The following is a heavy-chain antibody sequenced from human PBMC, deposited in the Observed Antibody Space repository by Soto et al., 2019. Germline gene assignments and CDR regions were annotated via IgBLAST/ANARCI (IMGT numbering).Heavy chain of an antibody. J-gene: IGHJ5*02. Sequence: XSVKVSCTASGYSLTSYAMHWVRQAPGQRLEWMGWINAGNGNTKYSQKFQGRVTITRDTSASTAYMELSSLRSEDTAVYYCARDGYDSSGYYPPGYNWFDPWGQGTLVTVSS. CDR1: GYSLTSYA. D-gene: IGHD3-22*01. V-gene: IGHV1-3*01. CDR3: ARDGYDSSGYYPPGYNWFDP. CDR2: INAGNGNT.